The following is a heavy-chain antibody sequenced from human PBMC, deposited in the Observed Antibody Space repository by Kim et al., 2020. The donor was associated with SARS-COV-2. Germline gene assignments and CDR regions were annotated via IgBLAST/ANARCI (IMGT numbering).Heavy chain of an antibody. V-gene: IGHV4-31*03. D-gene: IGHD3-3*01. Sequence: SETLSLTCTVSGGSISSGGYYWSWIRQHPGKGLEWIGYIYYSGSTYYNPSLKIRVTISVDTSKNQFSLKLSSVTAADTAVYYCARAPRITIFGVVNHFDYWGQGTLVTVSS. CDR3: ARAPRITIFGVVNHFDY. J-gene: IGHJ4*02. CDR2: IYYSGST. CDR1: GGSISSGGYY.